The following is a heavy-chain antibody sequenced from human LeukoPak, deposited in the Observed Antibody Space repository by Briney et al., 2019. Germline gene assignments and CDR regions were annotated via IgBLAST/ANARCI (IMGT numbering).Heavy chain of an antibody. Sequence: GGSLRLSCAASGFAFSSYAMSWVRQAPGKGLEWVSSIISSGGVTYYADSLKGRFTISRDNSKNTVYLQMDSLRAEDSAVYYCAKNAGYSYGLYYFDYWGQGTLVTVSS. CDR3: AKNAGYSYGLYYFDY. J-gene: IGHJ4*02. CDR1: GFAFSSYA. D-gene: IGHD5-18*01. CDR2: IISSGGVT. V-gene: IGHV3-23*01.